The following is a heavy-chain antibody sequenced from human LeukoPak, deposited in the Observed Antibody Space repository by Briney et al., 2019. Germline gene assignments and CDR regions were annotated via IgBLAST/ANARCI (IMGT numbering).Heavy chain of an antibody. CDR3: ARGFQDPRFLEWLPHGDAFDI. Sequence: ASVKVSCKASGGTFSSYAISWVRRAPGQGLEWMGGIIPIFGTANYAQKFQGRVTITTDESTSTAYMELSSLRSGDTAVYYCARGFQDPRFLEWLPHGDAFDIWGQGTMVTVSS. D-gene: IGHD3-3*01. J-gene: IGHJ3*02. CDR2: IIPIFGTA. CDR1: GGTFSSYA. V-gene: IGHV1-69*05.